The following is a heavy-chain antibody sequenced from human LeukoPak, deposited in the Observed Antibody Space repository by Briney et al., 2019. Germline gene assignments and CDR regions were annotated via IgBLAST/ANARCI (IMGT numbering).Heavy chain of an antibody. J-gene: IGHJ4*02. CDR2: VNSDGSIT. Sequence: GGSLILSCAASGFTFSSYWMHWVRQGPGKGLVWVSRVNSDGSITTYADSVKGRFTISRDNAKNTVYLQMNSLRAEDTAMYYCARDVPGRLGGVDYWGQGTQVTVSS. CDR1: GFTFSSYW. V-gene: IGHV3-74*03. CDR3: ARDVPGRLGGVDY. D-gene: IGHD3-10*02.